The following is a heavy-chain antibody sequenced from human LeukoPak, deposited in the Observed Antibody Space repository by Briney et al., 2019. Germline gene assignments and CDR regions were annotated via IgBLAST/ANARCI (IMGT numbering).Heavy chain of an antibody. CDR1: GGFIRDSGYY. CDR3: AKHYMGSYDNRGLDY. J-gene: IGHJ4*02. D-gene: IGHD3-10*01. CDR2: IYYSGYT. Sequence: SETLSLTCTVSGGFIRDSGYYWGWIRQPPGKGLEWIGSIYYSGYTYYNPSVESRVTMSVDTSKNQFSLKLSSVTAADTAVYYCAKHYMGSYDNRGLDYWGQGSLVTVSS. V-gene: IGHV4-39*01.